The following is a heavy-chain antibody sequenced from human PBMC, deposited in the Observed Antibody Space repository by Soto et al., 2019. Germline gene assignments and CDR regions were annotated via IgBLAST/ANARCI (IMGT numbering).Heavy chain of an antibody. J-gene: IGHJ5*02. CDR2: IIPIFGTA. CDR1: GGTFSSYS. V-gene: IGHV1-69*13. Sequence: SVKVSCKASGGTFSSYSISWVRQAPGQGLEWMGGIIPIFGTANYAQKFQGRVTITADESTSTAYMELSSLRSEDTAVYYCASAYYYGSGSYYSWFDPWGQGTLVTVSS. CDR3: ASAYYYGSGSYYSWFDP. D-gene: IGHD3-10*01.